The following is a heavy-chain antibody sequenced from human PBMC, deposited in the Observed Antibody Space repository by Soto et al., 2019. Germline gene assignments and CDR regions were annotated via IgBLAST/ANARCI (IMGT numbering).Heavy chain of an antibody. V-gene: IGHV3-15*07. Sequence: EVQLVESGGGLVRPGGSLRISCVASGFSFSNAWMNWVRQAPGKGLEWVGRIKSKADGGATDYTAPVKGRFTISRDDSKNTLFLQMNSLKTEDTAVYSCATRNDHWGQGTLVTVSA. CDR1: GFSFSNAW. CDR3: ATRNDH. J-gene: IGHJ4*02. CDR2: IKSKADGGAT.